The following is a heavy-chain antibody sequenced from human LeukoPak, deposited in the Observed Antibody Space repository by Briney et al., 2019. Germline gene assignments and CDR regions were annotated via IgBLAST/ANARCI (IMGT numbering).Heavy chain of an antibody. J-gene: IGHJ3*02. CDR1: GYSFTSYW. V-gene: IGHV5-51*01. D-gene: IGHD2-15*01. CDR3: ASSILLLRRDPRAAAAIDI. Sequence: GESLKISCKGSGYSFTSYWLDGVRQLPGKGLEWMGILYPGDSDTRYSPSFQGQVTISADKSISTAYLQWSSLKASDTAMYYCASSILLLRRDPRAAAAIDIWGQGTMVTVSS. CDR2: LYPGDSDT.